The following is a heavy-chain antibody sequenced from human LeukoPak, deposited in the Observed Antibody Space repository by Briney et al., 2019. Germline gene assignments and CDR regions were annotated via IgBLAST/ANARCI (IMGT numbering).Heavy chain of an antibody. Sequence: ASVKVSCKASGDTFSGYFIHWVRQAPGQGLEWMGNINTYSGVTNYAQNFQGGVTMTRDTSISTAYMELSSLRSDDTAVFYCAREDESGWRRFDYWGQGNLVTVSS. CDR2: INTYSGVT. V-gene: IGHV1-2*02. J-gene: IGHJ4*02. CDR1: GDTFSGYF. CDR3: AREDESGWRRFDY. D-gene: IGHD6-19*01.